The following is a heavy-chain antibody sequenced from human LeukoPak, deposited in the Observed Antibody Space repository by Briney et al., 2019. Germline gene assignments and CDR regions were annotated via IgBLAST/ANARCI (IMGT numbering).Heavy chain of an antibody. CDR1: GGSFSGYY. CDR3: ARGGYYDSSGYYYYFDY. D-gene: IGHD3-22*01. V-gene: IGHV4-34*01. CDR2: INHSGST. Sequence: SETLSLTCAVYGGSFSGYYWSWIRQPPGKGLEWIGEINHSGSTNYNPSLKSRVTISVDTSKNQFSLKLSSVTAADTAVYYCARGGYYDSSGYYYYFDYWGQGTLVIVSS. J-gene: IGHJ4*02.